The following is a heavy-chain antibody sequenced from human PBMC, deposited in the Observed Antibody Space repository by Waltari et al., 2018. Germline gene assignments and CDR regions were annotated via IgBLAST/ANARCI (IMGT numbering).Heavy chain of an antibody. Sequence: QVQLVESGGGVVQPGRSLRLSCAASGFIFSSYAMHWVRQAPGEGLGVVSGISNDGSNRYYTDSGKGRFTISRDNSKNTLYLQLNSLRGEDTGIYYCARSRTPISNWNADDASDVWGQGTMVTVSS. J-gene: IGHJ3*01. CDR2: ISNDGSNR. V-gene: IGHV3-30*10. D-gene: IGHD1-20*01. CDR1: GFIFSSYA. CDR3: ARSRTPISNWNADDASDV.